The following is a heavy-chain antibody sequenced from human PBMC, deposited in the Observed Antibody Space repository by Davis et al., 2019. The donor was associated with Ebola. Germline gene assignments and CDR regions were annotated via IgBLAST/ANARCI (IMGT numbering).Heavy chain of an antibody. J-gene: IGHJ4*02. CDR2: IYYSGST. V-gene: IGHV4-59*01. CDR3: ARGNYGDLMDY. CDR1: GGSISSYY. Sequence: SETLSLTCTVSGGSISSYYWSWIRQPPGKGLEWIGYIYYSGSTNYNPSLKSRVTILVDTSKNQFSLKLSSVTAADTAVYYCARGNYGDLMDYWGQGTLVTVSS. D-gene: IGHD4-17*01.